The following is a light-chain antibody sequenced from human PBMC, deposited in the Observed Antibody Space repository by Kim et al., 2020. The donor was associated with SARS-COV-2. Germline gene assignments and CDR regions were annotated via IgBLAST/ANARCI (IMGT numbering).Light chain of an antibody. CDR1: QRISSY. V-gene: IGKV1-39*01. CDR3: QQSYNTPYT. CDR2: AAF. Sequence: SATVGERVTITCRASQRISSYLNWDKQKPGKAPNLLIDAAFSLQSGVPSRFSGSGTGTDFNLTIRSPQPEDFATYYCQQSYNTPYTFGQGTKLEI. J-gene: IGKJ2*01.